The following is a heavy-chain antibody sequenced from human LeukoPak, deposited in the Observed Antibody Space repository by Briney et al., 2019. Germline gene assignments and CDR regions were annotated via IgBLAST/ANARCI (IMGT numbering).Heavy chain of an antibody. D-gene: IGHD1-1*01. CDR2: INHSGST. Sequence: SETLSLTCAVYGGSFSGYYWSWIRQPPGKGLEWIGVINHSGSTNYNPSLKSRVTISVDTSKNQFSLKLSSVTAADTAVYYCARVSWFPGTSYYYMDVWGKGTTVTVSS. V-gene: IGHV4-34*01. J-gene: IGHJ6*03. CDR1: GGSFSGYY. CDR3: ARVSWFPGTSYYYMDV.